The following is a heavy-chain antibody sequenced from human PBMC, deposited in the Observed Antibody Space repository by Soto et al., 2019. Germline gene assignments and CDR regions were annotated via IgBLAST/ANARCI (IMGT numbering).Heavy chain of an antibody. CDR2: IYYSGST. J-gene: IGHJ6*02. D-gene: IGHD6-13*01. Sequence: SETLSLTCTVSGGSISSGGYYWSWIRQHPGKGLEWIGYIYYSGSTYYNPSLKSRVTISVDTSKNQFSLELSSVTAADTAVYYCARDGIAAAGTSQFHYYYGMDVWGQGTTVTVS. V-gene: IGHV4-31*03. CDR1: GGSISSGGYY. CDR3: ARDGIAAAGTSQFHYYYGMDV.